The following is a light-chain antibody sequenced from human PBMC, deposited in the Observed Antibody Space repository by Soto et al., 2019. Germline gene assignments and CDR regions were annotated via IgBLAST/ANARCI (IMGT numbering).Light chain of an antibody. J-gene: IGLJ1*01. CDR3: AAWDDSLNGYV. Sequence: QSALTQPPSASGTPGQRVTISCSGSSSNMGSNTVSWYQQLPGTAPKLLIYSNNQRPSGVPDRFSGSKSGTSASLAISGLQSEDEADYYYAAWDDSLNGYVFGTGTKSPS. CDR2: SNN. V-gene: IGLV1-44*01. CDR1: SSNMGSNT.